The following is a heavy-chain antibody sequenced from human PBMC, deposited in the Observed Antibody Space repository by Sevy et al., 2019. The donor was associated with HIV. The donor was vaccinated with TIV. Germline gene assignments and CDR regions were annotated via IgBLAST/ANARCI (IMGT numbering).Heavy chain of an antibody. D-gene: IGHD1-26*01. J-gene: IGHJ5*02. CDR3: ARDRSGSYHVSDNWFDP. Sequence: GGSLRLSCAASGFTFSSYWMHWVRQVPGKGLVWVSLFKSDGGGTSYADSVKGRFTISRDNAKNTLYLQMNSLRAEDTAVYYCARDRSGSYHVSDNWFDPWGQGTLVTVSS. CDR1: GFTFSSYW. V-gene: IGHV3-74*01. CDR2: FKSDGGGT.